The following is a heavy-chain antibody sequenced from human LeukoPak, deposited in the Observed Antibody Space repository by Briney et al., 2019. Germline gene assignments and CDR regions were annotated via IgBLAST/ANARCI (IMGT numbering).Heavy chain of an antibody. D-gene: IGHD7-27*01. Sequence: SQTLSLTCTVSGGSISSGDYYWSWIRQPPGKGLEWIGYIYYNGSTYYNPSLKSLVTISVDTSKNQFSLKLSSVTAAETAVYYCAKQRANWGSDYFDYWGQGTLVTVSS. CDR2: IYYNGST. J-gene: IGHJ4*02. CDR3: AKQRANWGSDYFDY. V-gene: IGHV4-30-4*08. CDR1: GGSISSGDYY.